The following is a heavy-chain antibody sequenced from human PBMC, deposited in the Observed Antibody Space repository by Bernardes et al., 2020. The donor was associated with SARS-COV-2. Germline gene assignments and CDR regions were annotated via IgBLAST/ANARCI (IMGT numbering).Heavy chain of an antibody. V-gene: IGHV3-30*03. Sequence: GGSLRLSCVASGFTFNNFGMHWVRQAPGKGLEWVAVISYEGSKKYYADSVEGRFTISKDNSKNTVYLQMNSLRPEDTAVYYCARNFDFWSGYPYYYGMDVWGQGTTVTVSS. J-gene: IGHJ6*02. CDR1: GFTFNNFG. CDR2: ISYEGSKK. CDR3: ARNFDFWSGYPYYYGMDV. D-gene: IGHD3-3*01.